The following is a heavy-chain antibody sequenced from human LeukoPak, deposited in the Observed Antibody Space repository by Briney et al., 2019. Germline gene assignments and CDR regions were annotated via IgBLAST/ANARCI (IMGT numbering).Heavy chain of an antibody. CDR3: ARQSVGYIDY. CDR2: TYYRSKWSS. D-gene: IGHD5-18*01. Sequence: SQTLSLTCAISGDSVSNKDAAWNWIRRSPSRGLEWLGRTYYRSKWSSDYAVSVKSRITINPDTSKNQFSLQLKSVTPDDTAVYYCARQSVGYIDYWGQGSRVTVSS. J-gene: IGHJ4*02. V-gene: IGHV6-1*01. CDR1: GDSVSNKDAA.